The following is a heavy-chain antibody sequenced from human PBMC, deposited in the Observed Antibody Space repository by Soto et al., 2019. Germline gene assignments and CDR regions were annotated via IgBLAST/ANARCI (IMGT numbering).Heavy chain of an antibody. D-gene: IGHD3-9*01. CDR1: GGTFSRNS. Sequence: GASVKVSCKASGGTFSRNSISWVRQAPGQGLEWMGRFIPILGIANYAQRFQGRVTINADKSTSTAYMELSSLRSQDTAVYYCVRDSPGYYFDYWGQGTLVTVSS. CDR2: FIPILGIA. CDR3: VRDSPGYYFDY. V-gene: IGHV1-69*04. J-gene: IGHJ4*02.